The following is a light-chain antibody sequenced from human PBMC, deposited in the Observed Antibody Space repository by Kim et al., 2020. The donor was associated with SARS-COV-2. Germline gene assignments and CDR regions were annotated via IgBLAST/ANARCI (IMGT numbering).Light chain of an antibody. CDR1: SSDVGGYNY. CDR2: EVS. J-gene: IGLJ1*01. Sequence: QSALTQPPSASGSPGQSVTISFTGTSSDVGGYNYVSRYQQHPGKAPKLMIYEVSKRPSGVPDRFSGSKSGNMASLTVSGLQAEDEADYYCSSYAGSNNFVFGTGTKVTVL. V-gene: IGLV2-8*01. CDR3: SSYAGSNNFV.